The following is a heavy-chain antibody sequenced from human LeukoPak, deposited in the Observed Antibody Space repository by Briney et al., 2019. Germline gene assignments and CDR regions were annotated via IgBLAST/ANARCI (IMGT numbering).Heavy chain of an antibody. Sequence: ASVKVSCKASGGTFSSYAISWVRQAPGQGLEWMGGIIPIFGTANYAQKFQGRVTITADESTSTAYMELSSLRSEDTAVYYCASLAQTYSYGDYWGQGTLVTVSS. CDR1: GGTFSSYA. V-gene: IGHV1-69*13. CDR2: IIPIFGTA. CDR3: ASLAQTYSYGDY. D-gene: IGHD5-18*01. J-gene: IGHJ4*02.